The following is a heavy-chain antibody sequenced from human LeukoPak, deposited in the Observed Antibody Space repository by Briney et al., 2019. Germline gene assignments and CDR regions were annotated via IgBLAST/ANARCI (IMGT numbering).Heavy chain of an antibody. J-gene: IGHJ4*02. Sequence: SGGSLRLSCAASGFTFSNYYMRWIRQAPGKGLEWVANLNEDGSNKWHLGSVKGRFTVSRDNARNSLYLQMNSLRAEDTAVYYCTRVIVAVPGYFDYFDFWGQGALATVSS. V-gene: IGHV3-7*01. D-gene: IGHD6-19*01. CDR2: LNEDGSNK. CDR3: TRVIVAVPGYFDYFDF. CDR1: GFTFSNYY.